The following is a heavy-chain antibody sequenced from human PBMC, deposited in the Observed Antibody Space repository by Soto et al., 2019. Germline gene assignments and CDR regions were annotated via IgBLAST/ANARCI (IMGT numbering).Heavy chain of an antibody. D-gene: IGHD1-26*01. Sequence: SETLSLTCAVYGGSFSAYYWSWVRQPPGKGLEWIGEIIHSESTKYNPSLKSRVTISVDTSKNQFSLKLSSVTAADTAVYYCARQRPTDGGWEFANYAGMNFGGQGPPFPFPS. CDR2: IIHSEST. CDR3: ARQRPTDGGWEFANYAGMNF. V-gene: IGHV4-34*12. J-gene: IGHJ6*02. CDR1: GGSFSAYY.